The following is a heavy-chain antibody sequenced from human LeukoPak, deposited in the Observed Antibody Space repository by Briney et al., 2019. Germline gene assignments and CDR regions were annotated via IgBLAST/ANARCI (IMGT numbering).Heavy chain of an antibody. V-gene: IGHV1-8*01. J-gene: IGHJ3*02. Sequence: GASVTVSSKASGYSFDIYDINWVRQATGQGLEWMGWMNPNSGNTGYTQKFQGRVTMTRDTSISTAYMELSSLRSEDTAVYYCAMDGDYDAFDIWGQGTMVTVSS. D-gene: IGHD4-17*01. CDR1: GYSFDIYD. CDR3: AMDGDYDAFDI. CDR2: MNPNSGNT.